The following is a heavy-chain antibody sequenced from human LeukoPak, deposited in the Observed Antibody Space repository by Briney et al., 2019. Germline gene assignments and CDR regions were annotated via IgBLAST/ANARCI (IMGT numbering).Heavy chain of an antibody. CDR1: GGSISSSSYY. CDR2: IYYSGST. J-gene: IGHJ2*01. V-gene: IGHV4-39*07. D-gene: IGHD2-21*02. CDR3: ARGMTSTRYWYFDL. Sequence: SETLSLTCTVSGGSISSSSYYWGWIRQPPGKGLEWIGSIYYSGSTYYNPSLKSRVTMSVDASKSQVSLKVTSVTAADTAVYYCARGMTSTRYWYFDLWGRGTLVSVSS.